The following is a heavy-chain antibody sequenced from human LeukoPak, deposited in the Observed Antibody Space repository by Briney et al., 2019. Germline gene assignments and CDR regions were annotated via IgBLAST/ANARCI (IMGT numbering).Heavy chain of an antibody. D-gene: IGHD4-23*01. J-gene: IGHJ3*02. Sequence: PGGSLRLSCAASGFSFSTYGMHWARQAPGKGLEWVAFIYYDGRNKFYADSVKGRFTISRDNSKNSLYLQMNSLRAEDTAVYYCARNGGNGSWGAFDIWGQGTLVTVSS. CDR1: GFSFSTYG. V-gene: IGHV3-30*12. CDR3: ARNGGNGSWGAFDI. CDR2: IYYDGRNK.